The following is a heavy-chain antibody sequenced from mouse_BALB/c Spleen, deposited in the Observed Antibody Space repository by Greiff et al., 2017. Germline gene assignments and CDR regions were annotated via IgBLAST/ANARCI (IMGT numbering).Heavy chain of an antibody. Sequence: LVESGAELVKPGASVKLSCKASGYTFTSYYMYWVKQRPGQGLEWIGEINPSNGGTNFNEKFKSKATLTVDKSSSTAYMQLSSLTSEDSAVYYCTRGRYWGQGTTLTVSS. CDR1: GYTFTSYY. CDR3: TRGRY. CDR2: INPSNGGT. V-gene: IGHV1S81*02. J-gene: IGHJ2*01.